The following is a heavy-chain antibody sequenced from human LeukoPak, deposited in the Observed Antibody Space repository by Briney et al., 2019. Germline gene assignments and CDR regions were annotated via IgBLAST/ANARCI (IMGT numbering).Heavy chain of an antibody. V-gene: IGHV1-46*01. CDR3: ARADVSGYYDSSGSPRDY. J-gene: IGHJ4*02. CDR2: ISPSGAST. CDR1: GYTFTSNY. D-gene: IGHD3-22*01. Sequence: ASVKVSCKSFGYTFTSNYMHWVRQAPGQGPEWMGVISPSGASTTYAQTFQGRVTLTRDMSTSTDYLELSSLRSEDTAVYYCARADVSGYYDSSGSPRDYWGQGTLVTVSS.